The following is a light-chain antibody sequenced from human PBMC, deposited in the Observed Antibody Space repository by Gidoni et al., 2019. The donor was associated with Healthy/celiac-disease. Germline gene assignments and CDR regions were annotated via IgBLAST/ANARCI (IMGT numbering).Light chain of an antibody. V-gene: IGLV3-19*01. Sequence: SSALTPDPAVSVALGQTFRITCQGDSLRSYYASWYQQKPGPAPVLVIYGKNNRPSGIPDRFSGSSSGNTASLTITGAQAEDEADYYGNSRDSSGNHGVFGGGTKLTVL. J-gene: IGLJ2*01. CDR3: NSRDSSGNHGV. CDR2: GKN. CDR1: SLRSYY.